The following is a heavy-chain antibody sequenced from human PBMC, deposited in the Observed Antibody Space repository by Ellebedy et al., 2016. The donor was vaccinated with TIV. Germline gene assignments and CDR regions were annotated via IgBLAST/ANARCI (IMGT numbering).Heavy chain of an antibody. Sequence: GESLKISCAASGFTFSSYWMSWVRQAPGKGLEWVANIKQDGSEKYYVDSVKGRFTISRDNAKNSLYLQMNSLRAEDTAVYYCARAAYDSSGYYYDYYYYGMDVWGQGTTVTVSS. J-gene: IGHJ6*02. CDR1: GFTFSSYW. D-gene: IGHD3-22*01. CDR2: IKQDGSEK. V-gene: IGHV3-7*01. CDR3: ARAAYDSSGYYYDYYYYGMDV.